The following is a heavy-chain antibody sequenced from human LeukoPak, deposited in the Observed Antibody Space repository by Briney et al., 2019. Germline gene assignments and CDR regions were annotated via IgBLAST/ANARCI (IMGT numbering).Heavy chain of an antibody. J-gene: IGHJ3*02. D-gene: IGHD3-22*01. Sequence: SETLSLTCAVYGGSFSGYYWSWIRQPPGKGLEWIGEINHSGSTNYNPSLKSRVTISVDTSKNQFSLKLSSVTAADTAVYYCAREGYDSSGYQGAFDIWGQGTMATVSS. CDR3: AREGYDSSGYQGAFDI. CDR1: GGSFSGYY. CDR2: INHSGST. V-gene: IGHV4-34*01.